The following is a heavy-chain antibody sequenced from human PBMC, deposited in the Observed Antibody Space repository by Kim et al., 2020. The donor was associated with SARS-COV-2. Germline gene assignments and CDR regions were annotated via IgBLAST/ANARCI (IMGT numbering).Heavy chain of an antibody. J-gene: IGHJ6*02. Sequence: ASVKVSCKASGYTFTRYGIDWVRQAPGQGLEWMGWISAYKGNIKYAQMLQDRVTMTTDTSTSTAYLELRSLKPDDTAESYCTTASGYCGSGLTPEYAMDFWCQGTTVTVSS. CDR2: ISAYKGNI. D-gene: IGHD2-15*01. V-gene: IGHV1-18*01. CDR3: TTASGYCGSGLTPEYAMDF. CDR1: GYTFTRYG.